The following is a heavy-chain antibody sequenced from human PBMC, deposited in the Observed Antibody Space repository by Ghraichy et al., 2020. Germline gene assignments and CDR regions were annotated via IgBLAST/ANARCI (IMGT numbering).Heavy chain of an antibody. D-gene: IGHD2-21*02. J-gene: IGHJ3*02. Sequence: SETLSLTCTVSGGSISSSSYYWGWIRQPPGKGLEWIGSIYYSGSTYYNPSLKSRVTISVDTSKNQFSLKLSSVTAADTAVYYCARTAYCGGDCYVAAFDIWGQGTMVTVSS. CDR1: GGSISSSSYY. V-gene: IGHV4-39*01. CDR2: IYYSGST. CDR3: ARTAYCGGDCYVAAFDI.